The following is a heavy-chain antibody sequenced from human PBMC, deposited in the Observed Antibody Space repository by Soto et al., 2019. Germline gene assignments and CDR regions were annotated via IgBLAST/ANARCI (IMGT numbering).Heavy chain of an antibody. CDR3: ARLGYCDSSGYP. CDR1: GYSFSCCW. Sequence: GESLMPSCKVSGYSFSCCWISWVRQMPGRGLEWMGRIDPSDSYTNYGGSFQGHVTISADKSISTAYLQWSSLKASDTAVYYSARLGYCDSSGYPWGEGTLDT. CDR2: IDPSDSYT. J-gene: IGHJ5*02. D-gene: IGHD3-22*01. V-gene: IGHV5-10-1*01.